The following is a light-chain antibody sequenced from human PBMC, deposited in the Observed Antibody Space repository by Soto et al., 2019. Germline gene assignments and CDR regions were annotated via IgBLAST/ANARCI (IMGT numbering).Light chain of an antibody. J-gene: IGKJ4*01. CDR1: QSVSTTY. V-gene: IGKV3-20*01. CDR2: GTS. CDR3: QQFGSSPLT. Sequence: EIVLTQSPGTLSLSPGERATLSCRASQSVSTTYLAWYQQKPGQAPSVLVYGTSSRATGIPDRFSGSGSGTDFTLTISRLEPEDFAVYYCQQFGSSPLTFGGGTKVEIK.